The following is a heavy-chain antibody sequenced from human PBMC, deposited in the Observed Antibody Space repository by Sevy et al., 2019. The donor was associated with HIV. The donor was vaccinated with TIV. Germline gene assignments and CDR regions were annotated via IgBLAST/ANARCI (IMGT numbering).Heavy chain of an antibody. V-gene: IGHV1-18*01. CDR1: GYTFSSFG. J-gene: IGHJ5*02. Sequence: ASVKVSCKASGYTFSSFGFSWVRQAPGQGLEWMGWMTAYNGNTNCAQKLQGRVTMTTDTSTSTAYMELRSLRSDDTVVYYCARVRWRYCSGASCYSGPGGGWFDPWGQGTLVTVSS. CDR2: MTAYNGNT. D-gene: IGHD2-15*01. CDR3: ARVRWRYCSGASCYSGPGGGWFDP.